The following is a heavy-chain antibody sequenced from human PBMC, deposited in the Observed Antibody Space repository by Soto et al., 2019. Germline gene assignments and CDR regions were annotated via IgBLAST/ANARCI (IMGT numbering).Heavy chain of an antibody. CDR3: ARARDLEYFQH. J-gene: IGHJ1*01. V-gene: IGHV2-5*02. CDR2: IYLEDDK. CDR1: GFSLSTSGVG. Sequence: QITLKESGPTLVKPTQTLTLTCTFSGFSLSTSGVGVGWIRQPPGKALEWLALIYLEDDKRYTPSLKSRLTITKDTSKTQVVLTMTNMDPVDTATYYCARARDLEYFQHWGQGSLVTVSS.